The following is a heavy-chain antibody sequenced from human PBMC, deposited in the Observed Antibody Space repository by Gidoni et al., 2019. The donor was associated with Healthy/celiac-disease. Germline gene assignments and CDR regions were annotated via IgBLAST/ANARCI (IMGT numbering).Heavy chain of an antibody. Sequence: EVQLVESGGGLVQPGGYLRLSCAASGFTFSSYSMNWVRQAPGKGLDWVSYISSSSSTIYYAYSVKGRFTISRDNAKNSLYLQMNSLRAEDTAVYYCARDSEWLRYFDLWGRGTLVTVSS. CDR3: ARDSEWLRYFDL. V-gene: IGHV3-48*01. CDR2: ISSSSSTI. CDR1: GFTFSSYS. D-gene: IGHD5-12*01. J-gene: IGHJ2*01.